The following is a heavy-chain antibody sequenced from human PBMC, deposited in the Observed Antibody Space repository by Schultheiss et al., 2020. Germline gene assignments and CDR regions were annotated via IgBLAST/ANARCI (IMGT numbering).Heavy chain of an antibody. Sequence: GGSLRLSCAASGFTFSSYGMHWVRQAPGKGLEWVSYISSSSSTIYYADSVKGRFTISRDNAKNSLYLQMNSLRAEDTAVYYCARSGGGYGDYWGQGTLVTVSS. CDR1: GFTFSSYG. CDR3: ARSGGGYGDY. D-gene: IGHD5-12*01. V-gene: IGHV3-48*01. J-gene: IGHJ4*02. CDR2: ISSSSSTI.